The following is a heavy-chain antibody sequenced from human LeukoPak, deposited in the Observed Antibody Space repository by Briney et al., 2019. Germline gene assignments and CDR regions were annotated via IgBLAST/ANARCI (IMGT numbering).Heavy chain of an antibody. J-gene: IGHJ3*02. D-gene: IGHD3-22*01. V-gene: IGHV3-21*01. CDR2: ISSSSSYI. CDR3: ARAVGSSGYNAFDI. CDR1: GFTFSSYS. Sequence: GGSLRLSCAASGFTFSSYSMNWVRQAPGKGLEWVSSISSSSSYIYYADSVKGRFTISRDNAKNSLYLQMNSLRAEDTAVYYCARAVGSSGYNAFDIWGQGTMVTVSS.